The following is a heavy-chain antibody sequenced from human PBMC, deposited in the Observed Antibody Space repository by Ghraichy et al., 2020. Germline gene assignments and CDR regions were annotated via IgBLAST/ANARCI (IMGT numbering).Heavy chain of an antibody. J-gene: IGHJ6*02. CDR3: ARAGGQLEYYYYYGMDV. D-gene: IGHD2-2*01. Sequence: ESLNISCTVSGGSISSYYWSWIRQPTGKGLEWIGYIYYSGSTNYNPSLKSRVTISVDTSKNQFSLKLSSVTAADTAVYYCARAGGQLEYYYYYGMDVWGQGTTVTVSS. V-gene: IGHV4-59*01. CDR2: IYYSGST. CDR1: GGSISSYY.